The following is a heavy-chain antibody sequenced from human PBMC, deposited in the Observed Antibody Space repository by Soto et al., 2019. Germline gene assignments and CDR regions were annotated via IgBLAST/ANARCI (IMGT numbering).Heavy chain of an antibody. D-gene: IGHD2-2*01. J-gene: IGHJ4*02. CDR1: GFAFNNYG. Sequence: PGGSLRLSCTVSGFAFNNYGINWVRQAPGKGLEWVSSISKSDYTYYSDSVKGRFTISRDNAKNSVSLQMNTLRVEDTAVYYCAREDSIIIPAASDFWGQGTLVTV. V-gene: IGHV3-21*01. CDR2: ISKSDYT. CDR3: AREDSIIIPAASDF.